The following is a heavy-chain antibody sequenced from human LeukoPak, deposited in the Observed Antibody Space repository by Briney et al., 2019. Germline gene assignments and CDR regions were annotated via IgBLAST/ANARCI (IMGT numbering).Heavy chain of an antibody. J-gene: IGHJ4*02. Sequence: GGSLRLSCAASGFTFSNAWMSWVRQPPGKGLECVGRIISKTAGGTTDFATPVTGRFTISRDKSKNTLYLQMNSLKSEDTAVYYCTTESGYEGLFDYWGQGTLVTVSS. CDR1: GFTFSNAW. V-gene: IGHV3-15*01. CDR2: IISKTAGGTT. D-gene: IGHD5-12*01. CDR3: TTESGYEGLFDY.